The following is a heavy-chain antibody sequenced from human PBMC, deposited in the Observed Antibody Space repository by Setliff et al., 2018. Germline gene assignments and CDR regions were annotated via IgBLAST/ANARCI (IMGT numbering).Heavy chain of an antibody. CDR1: GYTFTSYD. CDR2: MNPNSGNT. D-gene: IGHD3-3*01. CDR3: AREGSQLQFLEPYYFDY. J-gene: IGHJ4*02. Sequence: ASVKVSCKASGYTFTSYDINWVRQANGQGLEWMGWMNPNSGNTGYAQKFQGRVTMTRNTSISTAYMELSSLRSDDTAVYYCAREGSQLQFLEPYYFDYWGQGTLVTVSS. V-gene: IGHV1-8*01.